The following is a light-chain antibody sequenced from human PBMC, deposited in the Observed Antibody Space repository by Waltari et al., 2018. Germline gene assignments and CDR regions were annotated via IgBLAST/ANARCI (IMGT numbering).Light chain of an antibody. J-gene: IGKJ5*01. V-gene: IGKV1-13*02. Sequence: AIQLTQSPSSLSASIGDRVTISCRASQGIRSGLAWCQQKPGQPPKLLIYDASTLESGVPSRFSGSGSGTDVTLTISSLQPEDFATYYCQQCLTYPQAFGQGTRLEIK. CDR2: DAS. CDR3: QQCLTYPQA. CDR1: QGIRSG.